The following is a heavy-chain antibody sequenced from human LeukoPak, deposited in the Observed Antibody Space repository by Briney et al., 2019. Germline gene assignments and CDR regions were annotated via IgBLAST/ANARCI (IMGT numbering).Heavy chain of an antibody. CDR2: IYYSGTT. V-gene: IGHV4-39*07. Sequence: SETLSLTCTVSGGSISSNYFSSNLFHWGWLRQSPGKGLEWIGSIYYSGTTYYNPSLKSRVTISVDTSKNQFSLKLTSVTAADTAVYYCLRDCCGYRSWFDPWGQGTLVTVSS. CDR3: LRDCCGYRSWFDP. J-gene: IGHJ5*02. D-gene: IGHD6-25*01. CDR1: GGSISSNYFSSNLFH.